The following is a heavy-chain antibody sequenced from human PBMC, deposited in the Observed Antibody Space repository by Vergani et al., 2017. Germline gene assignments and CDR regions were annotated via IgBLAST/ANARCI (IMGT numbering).Heavy chain of an antibody. V-gene: IGHV1-2*02. CDR3: ARGSELWTTTVTTFANY. CDR1: GYTFTGYY. CDR2: IYPNSGGT. J-gene: IGHJ4*02. Sequence: QVQLVQSGAEVKKPGASVKVFCKASGYTFTGYYMHWVRQAPGQGLEWMGWIYPNSGGTNYAQKFQGRVTMTRDTSISTAYMELSRLRSDDTAVYYCARGSELWTTTVTTFANYWGQGSLVTVSS. D-gene: IGHD4-17*01.